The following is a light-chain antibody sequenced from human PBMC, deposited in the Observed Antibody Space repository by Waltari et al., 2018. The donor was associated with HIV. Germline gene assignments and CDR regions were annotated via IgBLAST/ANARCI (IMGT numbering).Light chain of an antibody. CDR3: QQRSNWPHT. CDR1: ESISTF. J-gene: IGKJ2*01. Sequence: ETVLTQSPATLSVSPGERATLSCRASESISTFLSWYQQKPGQAPKVLISDASNRATGVPARFSGSGSGTDFTLTFTSLEPEDVAVYYCQQRSNWPHTFGQGTKLEI. CDR2: DAS. V-gene: IGKV3-11*01.